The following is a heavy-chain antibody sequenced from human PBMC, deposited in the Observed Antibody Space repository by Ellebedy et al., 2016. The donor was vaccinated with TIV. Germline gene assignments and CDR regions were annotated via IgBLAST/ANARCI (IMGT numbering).Heavy chain of an antibody. CDR3: ARGLRYSSSCNY. Sequence: AASVKVSCKASGYTFTSYDINWVRQATGQGLEWMGWMNPNSGNTGYAQKFQGRVTMTRNTSISTAYMELSSLRSEDTAVYYCARGLRYSSSCNYWGQGTLVTVSS. CDR1: GYTFTSYD. V-gene: IGHV1-8*01. CDR2: MNPNSGNT. J-gene: IGHJ4*02. D-gene: IGHD6-13*01.